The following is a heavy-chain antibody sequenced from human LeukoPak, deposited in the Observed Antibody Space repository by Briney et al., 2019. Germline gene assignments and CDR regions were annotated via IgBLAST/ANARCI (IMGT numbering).Heavy chain of an antibody. CDR1: GFTFSSYG. J-gene: IGHJ4*02. Sequence: PGGSLRLSCAASGFTFSSYGMHWVRQAPGKGLEWVAFIRYDGSNKYYADSVKGRFTISRDNSKNTLYLQMNSLRAEDTAVYYCAKDDDFWSGVDYWGQGTLVTVSS. D-gene: IGHD3-3*01. CDR3: AKDDDFWSGVDY. V-gene: IGHV3-30*02. CDR2: IRYDGSNK.